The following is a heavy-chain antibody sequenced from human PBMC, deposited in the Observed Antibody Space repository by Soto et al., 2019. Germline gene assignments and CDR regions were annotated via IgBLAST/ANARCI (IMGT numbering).Heavy chain of an antibody. CDR1: GFTFSSYA. Sequence: QVQLVESGGGVVQPGRSLRLSCAASGFTFSSYAMHWVRQAPGKGLEWVAVISYDGSNKYYADSVKGRFTISRDNSKNTLYLQMNSLRAEATAVYYCARAPTAVTYFFDYWGQRTLVTVSS. CDR3: ARAPTAVTYFFDY. V-gene: IGHV3-30-3*01. D-gene: IGHD4-4*01. J-gene: IGHJ4*02. CDR2: ISYDGSNK.